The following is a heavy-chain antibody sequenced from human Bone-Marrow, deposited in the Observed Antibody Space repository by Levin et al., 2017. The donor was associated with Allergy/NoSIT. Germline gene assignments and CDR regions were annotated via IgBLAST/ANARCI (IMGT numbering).Heavy chain of an antibody. CDR3: VKGRAVVALYNWFDS. J-gene: IGHJ5*01. CDR1: GFTFDDYA. CDR2: ITWNSGKS. Sequence: SLKISCAASGFTFDDYAMYWVRQAPGKGLEWVSGITWNSGKSDYRDSVKGRFTISRDNAKNSLYLQMDSLRAEDTAFYYCVKGRAVVALYNWFDSWGQGTLVTVSS. V-gene: IGHV3-9*01. D-gene: IGHD2-15*01.